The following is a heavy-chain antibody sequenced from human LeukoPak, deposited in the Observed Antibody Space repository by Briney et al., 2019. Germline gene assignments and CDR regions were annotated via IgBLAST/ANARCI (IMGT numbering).Heavy chain of an antibody. Sequence: GASVKVSCKASGYTFTGYYMHWVRQAPGQGLEWMGRINPNSGGTNYAQKLQGRVTMTTDTSTSTAYMELRSLRSDDTAVYYCARDPRGYQLLPDAFDIWGQGTMVTVSS. V-gene: IGHV1-2*06. CDR3: ARDPRGYQLLPDAFDI. CDR1: GYTFTGYY. CDR2: INPNSGGT. D-gene: IGHD2-2*01. J-gene: IGHJ3*02.